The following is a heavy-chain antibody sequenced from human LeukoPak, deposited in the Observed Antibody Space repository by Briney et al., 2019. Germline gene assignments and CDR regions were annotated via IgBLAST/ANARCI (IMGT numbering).Heavy chain of an antibody. CDR1: GFTFSSYA. V-gene: IGHV3-74*01. J-gene: IGHJ4*02. CDR2: IDYDGINT. D-gene: IGHD2-15*01. Sequence: GGSLRLSCAASGFTFSSYAMHWVRQAPGKGLMWVSRIDYDGINTNYADSVKGRFSISRDNAKNTLYLQMNSLRVEDTAIYYCARDLAGARDKWGQGTLVTVSS. CDR3: ARDLAGARDK.